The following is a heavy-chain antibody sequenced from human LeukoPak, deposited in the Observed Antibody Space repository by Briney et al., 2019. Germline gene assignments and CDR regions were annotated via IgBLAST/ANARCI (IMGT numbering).Heavy chain of an antibody. J-gene: IGHJ3*02. V-gene: IGHV1-2*04. D-gene: IGHD4-23*01. CDR2: INPNSGGT. CDR1: GYTFTGYY. Sequence: ASVKVSCKASGYTFTGYYMHWVRQAPGQGLEWMGWINPNSGGTNYVQKFQGWVTMTRDTSISTAYMELSRLRSDDTAVYYCARTINHGGNDAFDIWGQGTMVTVSS. CDR3: ARTINHGGNDAFDI.